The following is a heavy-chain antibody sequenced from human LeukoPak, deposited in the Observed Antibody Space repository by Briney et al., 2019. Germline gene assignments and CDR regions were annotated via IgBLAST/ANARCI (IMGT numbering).Heavy chain of an antibody. J-gene: IGHJ6*03. CDR1: GYSFTSYW. CDR3: ARVGGITLALAPSPFPDYNYYYMDV. CDR2: ISSSSSYI. V-gene: IGHV3-21*01. D-gene: IGHD3-10*01. Sequence: GESLKISCKGSGYSFTSYWIGWVRQAPGKGLEWVSSISSSSSYIYYTDSVKGRFTISRDNAKKSLYLQMNSLRAEDTAVYYCARVGGITLALAPSPFPDYNYYYMDVWGKGTTVTVSS.